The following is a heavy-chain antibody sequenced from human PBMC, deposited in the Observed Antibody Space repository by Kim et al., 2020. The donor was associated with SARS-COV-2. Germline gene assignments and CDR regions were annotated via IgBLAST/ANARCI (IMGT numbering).Heavy chain of an antibody. Sequence: ASVKVSCKASGYTFTSYGISWVRQAPGQGLEWMGWISAYNGNTNYAQKLQGRVTMTTDTSTSTAYMELRSLRSDDTAVYYCARDYGGGSGSYYISPSGREPIRHKYGMDVWGQGTTVTVSS. J-gene: IGHJ6*02. V-gene: IGHV1-18*01. CDR2: ISAYNGNT. CDR1: GYTFTSYG. D-gene: IGHD3-10*01. CDR3: ARDYGGGSGSYYISPSGREPIRHKYGMDV.